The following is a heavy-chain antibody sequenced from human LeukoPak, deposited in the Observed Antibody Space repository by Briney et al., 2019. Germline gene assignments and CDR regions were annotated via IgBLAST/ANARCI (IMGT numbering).Heavy chain of an antibody. Sequence: GASVKVSCKASGYTFIRYYMHWVRQAPGQGLEWMGIINPSGGSTSYAQKFQGRVTMTRDTSTSTVYMELSRLRSEDTAVYYCVRGGYGDRIDYWGQGTLVSVSS. CDR1: GYTFIRYY. V-gene: IGHV1-46*01. CDR3: VRGGYGDRIDY. CDR2: INPSGGST. D-gene: IGHD4-17*01. J-gene: IGHJ4*02.